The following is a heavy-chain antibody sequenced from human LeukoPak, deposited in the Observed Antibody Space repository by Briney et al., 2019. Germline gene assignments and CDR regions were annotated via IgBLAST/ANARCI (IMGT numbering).Heavy chain of an antibody. CDR2: IYYSGST. V-gene: IGHV4-39*01. CDR1: GGSISSSSYY. CDR3: ARQCSYGSSGYYKCSFDY. D-gene: IGHD3-22*01. Sequence: SETLSLTCTVSGGSISSSSYYWGWIRQPPGKGLEWIGSIYYSGSTYYNPSLKSRVTISVDTSKNQFSLKLSSVTAADTAVYYCARQCSYGSSGYYKCSFDYWGQGTLVTVSS. J-gene: IGHJ4*02.